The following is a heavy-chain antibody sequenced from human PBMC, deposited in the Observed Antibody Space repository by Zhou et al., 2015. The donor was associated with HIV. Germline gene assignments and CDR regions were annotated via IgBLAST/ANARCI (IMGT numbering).Heavy chain of an antibody. CDR2: ISYDGRNK. D-gene: IGHD3-10*01. CDR1: GFTFSSYG. CDR3: AKDLGLWFGIMVLLII. Sequence: QVQLVESGGGVVQPGRSLRLSCAASGFTFSSYGMHWVRQAPGKGLEWVAVISYDGRNKYYADSVKGRFTISRDNSKNTLYLQMNSLRAEDTAVYYCAKDLGLWFGIMVLLIIWGQGTTVTVSS. V-gene: IGHV3-30*18. J-gene: IGHJ6*02.